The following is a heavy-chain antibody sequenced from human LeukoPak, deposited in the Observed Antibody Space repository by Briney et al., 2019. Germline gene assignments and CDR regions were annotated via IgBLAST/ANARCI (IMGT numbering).Heavy chain of an antibody. CDR2: INAGNGNT. J-gene: IGHJ4*02. V-gene: IGHV1-3*01. Sequence: ASVKVSCKASGYTFTSYAMHWVRQAPGQRLEWMGWINAGNGNTEYSQKFQGRVTITRDTSASTAYMELSSLRSEDTAVYYCARVTYYYDSSRLGYWGQGTLVTVSS. CDR3: ARVTYYYDSSRLGY. CDR1: GYTFTSYA. D-gene: IGHD3-22*01.